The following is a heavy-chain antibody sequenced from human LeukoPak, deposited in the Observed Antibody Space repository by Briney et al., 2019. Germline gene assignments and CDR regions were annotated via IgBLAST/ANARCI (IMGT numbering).Heavy chain of an antibody. D-gene: IGHD3-9*01. Sequence: PGGSLRLSCVASGFTFSNYAMSWAHQAPGKGLEWVSAITGSGGNTYYADSVKGRFTISRDNSKNTVFLQMNSLRAEGTAVYYCAKWGDYDVLTGYYVSDYWGQGTLVTVSS. CDR2: ITGSGGNT. CDR3: AKWGDYDVLTGYYVSDY. V-gene: IGHV3-23*01. CDR1: GFTFSNYA. J-gene: IGHJ4*02.